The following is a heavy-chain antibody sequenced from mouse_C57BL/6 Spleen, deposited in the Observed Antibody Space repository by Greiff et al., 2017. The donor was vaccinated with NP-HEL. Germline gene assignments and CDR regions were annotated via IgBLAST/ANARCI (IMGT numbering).Heavy chain of an antibody. D-gene: IGHD3-3*01. Sequence: EVKLMESGGDLVKPGGSLKLSCAASGFTFSSYGMSWVRQTPDKRLEWVATISSGGSYTYYPDSVKGRFTISRDNAKNTLYLQMSSLKSEDTAMYYCARQDSNYAMDYWGQGTSVTVSS. CDR3: ARQDSNYAMDY. CDR1: GFTFSSYG. V-gene: IGHV5-6*01. CDR2: ISSGGSYT. J-gene: IGHJ4*01.